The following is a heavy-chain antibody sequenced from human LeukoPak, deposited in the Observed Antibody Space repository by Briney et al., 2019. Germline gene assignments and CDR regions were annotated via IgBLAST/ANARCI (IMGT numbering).Heavy chain of an antibody. D-gene: IGHD6-6*01. V-gene: IGHV3-43*01. CDR1: GFTFNDYN. Sequence: GGSLRLSCAASGFTFNDYNIHWVRHPPGKGLEWVSLISWDGSTTYYADSVKSRFTISRDNSKNSLFLQMNRLRTEDTAFYYCAKVNRAYSSSSSLNFDSWGQGTLVTVSS. J-gene: IGHJ4*02. CDR3: AKVNRAYSSSSSLNFDS. CDR2: ISWDGSTT.